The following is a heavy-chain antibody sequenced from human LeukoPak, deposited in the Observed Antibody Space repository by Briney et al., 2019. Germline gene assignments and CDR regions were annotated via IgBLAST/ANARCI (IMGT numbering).Heavy chain of an antibody. Sequence: PSQTLSLTRAVSGPSLINYYWSSIRQSPGKGREWIAYIYDSGNTNYNPSLKRRVTISVNLSKNQVSLRLTSVTAADTAVYYRARHDITAGGGSWFDPWGQGTLVTVSS. V-gene: IGHV4-59*08. J-gene: IGHJ5*02. D-gene: IGHD3-16*01. CDR2: IYDSGNT. CDR1: GPSLINYY. CDR3: ARHDITAGGGSWFDP.